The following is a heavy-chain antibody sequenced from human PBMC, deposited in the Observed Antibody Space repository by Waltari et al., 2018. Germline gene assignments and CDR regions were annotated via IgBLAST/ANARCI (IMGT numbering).Heavy chain of an antibody. CDR1: GFTFSSYG. CDR2: IWYDGSNK. CDR3: ANSLKNAFDI. V-gene: IGHV3-33*06. Sequence: QVQLVESGGGVVQPGRSLRLSCAASGFTFSSYGMHWVRQAPGKGLEWVAVIWYDGSNKYYADSVKGRFTISRDNSKNTLYLQMNSLRAEDTAVYYGANSLKNAFDIWGQGTMVTVSS. J-gene: IGHJ3*02.